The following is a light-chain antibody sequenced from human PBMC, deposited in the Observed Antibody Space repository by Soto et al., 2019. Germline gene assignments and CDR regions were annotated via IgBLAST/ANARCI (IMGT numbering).Light chain of an antibody. Sequence: TQSPSTLSASVGDRVTITCRASQSIGSWLAWYQQKPGQAPRLLIYDTSNRATGVPARFSGSGSGTDFTLTISSLEPEDFAVYYCQQRSNWPPITFGQGTRLEIK. J-gene: IGKJ5*01. CDR2: DTS. CDR1: QSIGSW. V-gene: IGKV3-11*01. CDR3: QQRSNWPPIT.